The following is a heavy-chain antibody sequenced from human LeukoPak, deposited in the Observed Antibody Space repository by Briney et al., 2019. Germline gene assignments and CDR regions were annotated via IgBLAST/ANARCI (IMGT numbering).Heavy chain of an antibody. CDR1: GYTLTELS. CDR2: FDPEDGET. D-gene: IGHD3-22*01. Sequence: ASVKVSCKVSGYTLTELSMHWVRQAPGKGLEWMGGFDPEDGETIYAQKFQGRVTMTEDTSTDTAYMELSSLRSEDTAVYYCATYYYDSSGYYLDYWGQGTLVTVSS. J-gene: IGHJ4*02. V-gene: IGHV1-24*01. CDR3: ATYYYDSSGYYLDY.